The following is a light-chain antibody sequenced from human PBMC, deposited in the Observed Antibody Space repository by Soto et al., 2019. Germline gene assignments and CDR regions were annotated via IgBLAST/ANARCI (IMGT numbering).Light chain of an antibody. J-gene: IGKJ1*01. CDR2: WAS. V-gene: IGKV4-1*01. CDR3: QQYYSTPPA. CDR1: QSGLYSSNNKNY. Sequence: DIVMTQSPDSLAVSLGERATMNCKSSQSGLYSSNNKNYLAWYQQKPGQPPKLLIYWASTRESGVPDRFSGSGSGKDSTLTISSLRSEDVAVYYCQQYYSTPPAFGQGTKVDIK.